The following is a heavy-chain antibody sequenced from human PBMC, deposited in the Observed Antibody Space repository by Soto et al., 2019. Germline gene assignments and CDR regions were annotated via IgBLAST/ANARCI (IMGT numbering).Heavy chain of an antibody. CDR2: ISANSGNT. Sequence: QVQLVQSGAEVKKPGASVKVSCKAFGFIFNNYAISWVRQAPGQGLEGMGWISANSGNTNYAQKLQGRVTMTTDTSTSTAYMELRSLRAADTAVYYCATAGNYASSGRDFWGQGTLVTVSS. CDR3: ATAGNYASSGRDF. J-gene: IGHJ4*02. CDR1: GFIFNNYA. D-gene: IGHD3-22*01. V-gene: IGHV1-18*04.